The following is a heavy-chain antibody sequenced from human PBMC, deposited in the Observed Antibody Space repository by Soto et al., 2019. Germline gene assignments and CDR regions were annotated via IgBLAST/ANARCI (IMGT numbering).Heavy chain of an antibody. CDR1: GISISSYA. D-gene: IGHD2-21*01. Sequence: EVQLLESGGGLEQPGGSLRLSCAASGISISSYAMSWVRQAPGKGLEWVSAISGSGGSTYYADSVKGRFTISRDNSNNTLYLQMNSLRAEDTAVYYCAKGPIVVGAFEIWGQGTMVTVSS. J-gene: IGHJ3*02. CDR2: ISGSGGST. CDR3: AKGPIVVGAFEI. V-gene: IGHV3-23*01.